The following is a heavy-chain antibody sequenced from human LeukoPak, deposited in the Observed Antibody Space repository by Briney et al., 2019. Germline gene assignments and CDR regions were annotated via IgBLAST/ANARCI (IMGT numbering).Heavy chain of an antibody. CDR2: LNPNSGDT. J-gene: IGHJ4*02. CDR3: ARGRNIEMTTMSGGSDY. V-gene: IGHV1-2*02. CDR1: GYTFTDYY. Sequence: ASVKVSCKASGYTFTDYYMHWVRQAPGQGLEWMGWLNPNSGDTNYAQKFQGRVSMTRDTSISTAYMDLSDLRSDDMAVYYCARGRNIEMTTMSGGSDYWGQGTLVTVSS. D-gene: IGHD5-24*01.